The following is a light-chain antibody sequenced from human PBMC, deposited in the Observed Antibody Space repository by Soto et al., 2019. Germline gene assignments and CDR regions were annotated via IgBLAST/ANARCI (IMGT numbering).Light chain of an antibody. V-gene: IGLV2-8*01. CDR2: EVS. CDR3: QSYDSSRHAGV. Sequence: QSVLTQPPSAAGSPGQSVTISCTGTSTDVGGYNYVSWYQQYPGKAPKLMIYEVSKRPSGVPDRFSGSKSGNTASLTVSGLQAEDEADYYCQSYDSSRHAGVFGTGTKVTVL. J-gene: IGLJ1*01. CDR1: STDVGGYNY.